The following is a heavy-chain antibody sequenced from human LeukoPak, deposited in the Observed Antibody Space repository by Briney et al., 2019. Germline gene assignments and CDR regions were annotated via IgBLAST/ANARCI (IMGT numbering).Heavy chain of an antibody. D-gene: IGHD3-10*02. V-gene: IGHV3-53*01. CDR1: GFTVSSKY. Sequence: GESLRLSCAATGFTVSSKYMSWVRQAPGKGLEWVSVIYSGGSTNYADSVKGRFTIFRDSSKNTMYLEMNSLRAEDTAVYYCCSGTFYNLFDSWGQGTLITVSS. J-gene: IGHJ4*02. CDR2: IYSGGST. CDR3: CSGTFYNLFDS.